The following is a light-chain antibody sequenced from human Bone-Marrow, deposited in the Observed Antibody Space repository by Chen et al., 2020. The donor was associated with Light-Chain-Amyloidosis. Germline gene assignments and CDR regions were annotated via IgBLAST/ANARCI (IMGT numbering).Light chain of an antibody. CDR2: EDD. CDR3: QSYQGSSQGV. J-gene: IGLJ3*02. CDR1: SGSIATNY. Sequence: NFMLTQPHSVSESPGKTVIISCTRSSGSIATNYMQWYQQRPGSSPTTVIYEDDQRPSGVPDRFSGSIDRSSNSASLTISGLKTGDEADYYCQSYQGSSQGVFGGGTKLTVL. V-gene: IGLV6-57*01.